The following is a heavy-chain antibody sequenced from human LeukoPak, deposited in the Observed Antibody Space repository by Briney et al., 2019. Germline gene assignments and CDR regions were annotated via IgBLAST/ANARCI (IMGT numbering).Heavy chain of an antibody. Sequence: EASVKVSCKASGGTFSNYAINWVRQAPGQELEWMGWIIPVFGTAKYAQKFQGRVTITAEKSTSTVNMQLNSLKSEDPAVYYCARRAFDPWGQGTLITVSS. J-gene: IGHJ5*02. V-gene: IGHV1-69*06. CDR1: GGTFSNYA. CDR2: IIPVFGTA. CDR3: ARRAFDP.